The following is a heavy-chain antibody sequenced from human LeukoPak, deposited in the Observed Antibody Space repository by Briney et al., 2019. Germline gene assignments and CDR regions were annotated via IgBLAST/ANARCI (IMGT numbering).Heavy chain of an antibody. J-gene: IGHJ4*02. Sequence: GGSLRLSCAASGFTFSSHGMNWVRQAPGKGLEWVGFIRSKAYRGTTEYAASVKGRFTISRDDSKSIAYLQMSSLKTEDTAMYYCTRVPAVGELLFFYYFDFWGQGTLVTVSS. D-gene: IGHD3-10*01. CDR2: IRSKAYRGTT. CDR3: TRVPAVGELLFFYYFDF. CDR1: GFTFSSHG. V-gene: IGHV3-49*04.